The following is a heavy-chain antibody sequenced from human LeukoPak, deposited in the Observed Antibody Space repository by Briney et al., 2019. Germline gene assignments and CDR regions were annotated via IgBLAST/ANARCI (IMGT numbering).Heavy chain of an antibody. Sequence: FSDYYMNWIRRAPGKGLEWIGRIYTSGSTNYNPSLKSRVTMSVDTSKNQFSLKLGSVTAADTAVYYCARVSLVRGAPDYYFDYWGQGTLVTVSS. CDR2: IYTSGST. J-gene: IGHJ4*02. D-gene: IGHD3-10*01. V-gene: IGHV4-59*10. CDR1: FSDYY. CDR3: ARVSLVRGAPDYYFDY.